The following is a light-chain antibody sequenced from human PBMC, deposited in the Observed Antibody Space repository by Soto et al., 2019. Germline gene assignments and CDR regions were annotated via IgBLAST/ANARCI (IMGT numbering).Light chain of an antibody. CDR2: DAS. CDR3: QQYNTYSLRT. Sequence: DIQMTQSPSTLSASVGDRVTITCRASQNIIRWLAWYQQRPGEAPKLLIYDASTLKSGVPSRFSGSGSGTEFTLTISSLQPDDCATYYCQQYNTYSLRTFGGGTKVDIK. J-gene: IGKJ4*01. CDR1: QNIIRW. V-gene: IGKV1-5*01.